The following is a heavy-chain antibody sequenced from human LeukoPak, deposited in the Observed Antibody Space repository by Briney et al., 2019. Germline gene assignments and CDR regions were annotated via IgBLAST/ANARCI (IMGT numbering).Heavy chain of an antibody. V-gene: IGHV4-59*01. CDR3: ARGKEVITMLRGLKPGYYFDY. CDR1: GGSITNYY. CDR2: IYYSGST. D-gene: IGHD3-10*01. Sequence: SETLSLTCTVSGGSITNYYWSWIRQPPGKGLEWIGYIYYSGSTKYKSSLKSRVTISVDTSKNQFSLKLSSVTAADTAVYYCARGKEVITMLRGLKPGYYFDYWAREPWSPSPQ. J-gene: IGHJ4*02.